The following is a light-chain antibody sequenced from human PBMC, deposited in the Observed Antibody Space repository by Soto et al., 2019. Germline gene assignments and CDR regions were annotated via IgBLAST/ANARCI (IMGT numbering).Light chain of an antibody. V-gene: IGLV2-23*03. CDR1: SSDVGSYDL. CDR2: EGT. Sequence: QSVLTQPASVSGSPGQSITISCTGASSDVGSYDLVSWYQQHPDKAPKLMIYEGTKRPSGVSNRFSGSKSGNTASLTISGVQADDEADYYCCSYAGSHTFVIFGAGTQLTVL. J-gene: IGLJ2*01. CDR3: CSYAGSHTFVI.